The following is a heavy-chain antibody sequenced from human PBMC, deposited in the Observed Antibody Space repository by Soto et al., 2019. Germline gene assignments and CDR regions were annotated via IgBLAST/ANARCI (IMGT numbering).Heavy chain of an antibody. CDR1: GFTFGNFW. CDR2: IKQDESKK. V-gene: IGHV3-7*05. CDR3: AKRSLTPAAMKSPFDY. D-gene: IGHD2-2*01. J-gene: IGHJ4*02. Sequence: GGSLRLSCAASGFTFGNFWMTWVRQAPGKGLEWVANIKQDESKKSYLDSVRGRFTISRDNSKNTLYLQVNSLRAEDTAAYYCAKRSLTPAAMKSPFDYWGQGTLVTVSS.